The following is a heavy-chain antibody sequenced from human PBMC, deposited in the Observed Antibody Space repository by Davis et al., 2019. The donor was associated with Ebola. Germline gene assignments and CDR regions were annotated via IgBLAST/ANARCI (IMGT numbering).Heavy chain of an antibody. J-gene: IGHJ4*02. Sequence: PGGSLRLSCAASGFTFSSYSMNWVRQAPGKGLEWVSYISSSSSTISYADSVKGRFTISRDNAKNSLYLQMNSLKTEDPAVYYCTGGNSPDYWGQGTLVTVSS. CDR3: TGGNSPDY. V-gene: IGHV3-48*01. D-gene: IGHD4-23*01. CDR2: ISSSSSTI. CDR1: GFTFSSYS.